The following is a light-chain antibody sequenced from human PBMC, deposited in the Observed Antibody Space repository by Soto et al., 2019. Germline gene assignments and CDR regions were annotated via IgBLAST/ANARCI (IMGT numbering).Light chain of an antibody. V-gene: IGLV1-44*01. CDR2: NNN. Sequence: QSVLTQPPSASGTPGQRVTISCSGSSSNIGSNPVHWYQQLPGTAPKLLIHNNNQRPSGVPDRFSGSKSGTSASLAISGLXXXXXXXXXXXXWDDSLNGVLFGGGTKLXVL. CDR1: SSNIGSNP. CDR3: XXWDDSLNGVL. J-gene: IGLJ2*01.